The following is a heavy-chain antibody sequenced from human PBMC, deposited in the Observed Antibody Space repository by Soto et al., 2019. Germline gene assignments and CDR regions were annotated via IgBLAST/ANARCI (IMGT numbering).Heavy chain of an antibody. V-gene: IGHV4-39*01. CDR2: IYYSGST. CDR3: ARRELEPTNNDAFHI. Sequence: SETLSLTCAVSGGSISSSNHYWDWIRQPPGKGPEWIGRIYYSGSTYYNPSLKSRVTISVDTSKNQFSLKLSSVTAADTAVYYCARRELEPTNNDAFHIWGQGTTVTVSS. D-gene: IGHD1-1*01. J-gene: IGHJ3*02. CDR1: GGSISSSNHY.